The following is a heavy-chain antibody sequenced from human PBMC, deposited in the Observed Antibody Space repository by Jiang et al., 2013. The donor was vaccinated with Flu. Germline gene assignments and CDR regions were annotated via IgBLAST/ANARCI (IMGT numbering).Heavy chain of an antibody. CDR3: ARDRGPSWNDFYYYGVDV. Sequence: GSGLVKPSETLSLTCSVSGGSVSSYYWSWIRQPPGKGLEWIGYIYLSGSTNYNPSLKSRVTISLDTSKNQFSLKLSSVTAADTAVYYCARDRGPSWNDFYYYGVDVWGKGTTVTVSS. D-gene: IGHD1-1*01. CDR1: GGSVSSYY. V-gene: IGHV4-59*02. CDR2: IYLSGST. J-gene: IGHJ6*04.